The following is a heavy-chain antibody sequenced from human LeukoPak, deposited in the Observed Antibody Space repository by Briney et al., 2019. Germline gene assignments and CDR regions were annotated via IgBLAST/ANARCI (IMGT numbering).Heavy chain of an antibody. D-gene: IGHD6-6*01. CDR1: GFTFSSYA. CDR3: EKGPYSSSSEWFDP. V-gene: IGHV3-23*01. J-gene: IGHJ5*02. Sequence: GGSLRLSRAASGFTFSSYAMSWVRQAPGKGLEWVSSISGSGGRTYYADSVKGRFTISRDNSKNTLYLQMNSLRAEDTAVYYCEKGPYSSSSEWFDPWGQGTLVTVSS. CDR2: ISGSGGRT.